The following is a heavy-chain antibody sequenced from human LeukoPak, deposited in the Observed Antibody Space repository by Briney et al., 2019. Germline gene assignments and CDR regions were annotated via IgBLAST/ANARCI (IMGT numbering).Heavy chain of an antibody. CDR3: AGGDDDYDYFDY. Sequence: GGSLRLSCAASGFIFSSYSMNWVRQAPGKGLEWVSSISSSSNYIYYADSVRGRFTISRDNAKNSLYLQMNSLRAEDTAVYYCAGGDDDYDYFDYWGQGILVTVSS. D-gene: IGHD5-12*01. J-gene: IGHJ4*02. CDR1: GFIFSSYS. V-gene: IGHV3-21*01. CDR2: ISSSSNYI.